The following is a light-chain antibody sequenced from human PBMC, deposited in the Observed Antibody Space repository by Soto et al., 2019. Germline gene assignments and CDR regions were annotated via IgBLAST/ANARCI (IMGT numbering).Light chain of an antibody. CDR2: DDS. J-gene: IGLJ1*01. CDR1: KIGRKS. V-gene: IGLV3-21*02. CDR3: QVWDSSNDHGV. Sequence: SYELTQPPSVSVAPGQTARITCGGNKIGRKSVHWYQQKPGQAPVLVVYDDSDRPSGIPERFSGSNSGNTATLTISRVEAGDEADYFCQVWDSSNDHGVFGTGTKLTVL.